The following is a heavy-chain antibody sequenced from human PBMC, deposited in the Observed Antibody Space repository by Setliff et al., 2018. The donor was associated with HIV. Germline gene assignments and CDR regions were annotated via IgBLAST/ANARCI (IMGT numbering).Heavy chain of an antibody. CDR2: IYSTGST. J-gene: IGHJ4*02. CDR3: AKGEGFYGDYTFDY. CDR1: GASITSHY. V-gene: IGHV4-59*11. D-gene: IGHD4-17*01. Sequence: SETLSLTCTVSGASITSHYWSWIRQSPGRELEWIGYIYSTGSTNYNPSLQSRVSISMDASKNKFSLKVTSVTSADTAVYYCAKGEGFYGDYTFDYWGQGNLVT.